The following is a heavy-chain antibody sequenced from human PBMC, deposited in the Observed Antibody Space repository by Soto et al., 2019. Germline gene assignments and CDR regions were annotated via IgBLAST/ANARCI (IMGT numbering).Heavy chain of an antibody. CDR3: ARVGARVWSSTTCYGGGDDY. CDR2: ISSSSSTI. V-gene: IGHV3-48*01. Sequence: EVQLVESGGGLVQPGGSLRLSCAASGFTFSSYSMNWVRQAPGKGLAWVSYISSSSSTIYYADSVKGRFTISRDNAKNSMYLQMNSLRAEDTAGYYCARVGARVWSSTTCYGGGDDYWGQGTLVTVSS. CDR1: GFTFSSYS. D-gene: IGHD2-2*01. J-gene: IGHJ4*02.